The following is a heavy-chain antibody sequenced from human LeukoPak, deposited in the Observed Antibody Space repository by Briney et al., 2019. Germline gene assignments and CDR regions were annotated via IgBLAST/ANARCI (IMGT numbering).Heavy chain of an antibody. CDR3: AKVADDYGDYDWFDP. CDR1: GFTFSSYA. D-gene: IGHD4-17*01. J-gene: IGHJ5*02. V-gene: IGHV3-23*01. Sequence: GGSLRLSCAASGFTFSSYAMSWVRQAPGKGLEWVSAISGSGGSTYYADSVKGRFTISRDNSKNTLYLQMNSLRAEDPAVYYCAKVADDYGDYDWFDPWGQGTLVTVSS. CDR2: ISGSGGST.